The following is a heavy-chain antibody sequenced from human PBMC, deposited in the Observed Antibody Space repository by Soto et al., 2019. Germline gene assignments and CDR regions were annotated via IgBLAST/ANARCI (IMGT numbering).Heavy chain of an antibody. CDR3: ARGAIRGYSYGHSDY. Sequence: GGSLRLSCAASGFSFSSYTMDWVRQAPGKGLQWVSSISITGSYIYYADSVKGRFAISRDNAQNSLYLHMNSLRAEDTAVYYCARGAIRGYSYGHSDYWGQGTLVTVSS. CDR1: GFSFSSYT. J-gene: IGHJ4*02. CDR2: ISITGSYI. V-gene: IGHV3-21*01. D-gene: IGHD5-18*01.